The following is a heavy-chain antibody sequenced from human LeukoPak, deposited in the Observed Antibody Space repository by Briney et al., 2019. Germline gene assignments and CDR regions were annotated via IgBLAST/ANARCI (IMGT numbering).Heavy chain of an antibody. CDR3: AKDPGWRQLIPRHFDY. V-gene: IGHV3-30*18. CDR1: GFTFSSYG. J-gene: IGHJ4*02. Sequence: GGSLRLSCAASGFTFSSYGMHWVRQAPGKGLEWVAVISYDGSNKYYADSVKGRFTISRDNTKNTLYLQMDSLRTEDTAVYYCAKDPGWRQLIPRHFDYWGQGTLVTVSS. CDR2: ISYDGSNK. D-gene: IGHD2-15*01.